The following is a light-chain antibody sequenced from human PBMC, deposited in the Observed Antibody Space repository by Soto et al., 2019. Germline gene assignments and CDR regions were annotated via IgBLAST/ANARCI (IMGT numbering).Light chain of an antibody. CDR2: GAS. CDR3: QQYNNWPQT. CDR1: QSVSSD. J-gene: IGKJ1*01. V-gene: IGKV3-15*01. Sequence: EIVLTQSPDTLSVSPGERATLSCRASQSVSSDLAWYHQKPGQAPRLLIYGASTRATGIPARFSGSGSGTEFTLTISSLQSEDFAVYYCQQYNNWPQTFGQVTKVDIK.